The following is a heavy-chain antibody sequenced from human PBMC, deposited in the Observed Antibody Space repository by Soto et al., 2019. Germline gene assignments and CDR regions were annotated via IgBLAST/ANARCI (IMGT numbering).Heavy chain of an antibody. Sequence: ASVKVSCKASGGTFSSYTISWVRQAPGQGLEWMGRIIPILGIANYAQKFQGRVTITADKSTSTAYMELSSLRAEDTALYRCTRDTYSFWSGPSFFSFWGQGTLVTVSS. CDR1: GGTFSSYT. CDR2: IIPILGIA. J-gene: IGHJ4*02. CDR3: TRDTYSFWSGPSFFSF. D-gene: IGHD3-3*01. V-gene: IGHV1-69*04.